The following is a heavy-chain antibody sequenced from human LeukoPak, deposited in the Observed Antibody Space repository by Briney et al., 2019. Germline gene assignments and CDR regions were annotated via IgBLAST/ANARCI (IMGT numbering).Heavy chain of an antibody. CDR2: IYYSGST. J-gene: IGHJ5*02. CDR3: AGTYCSNTSCYEDWFYP. Sequence: SETLSLTCTVSAGSITIYYWSWIRQPPVKGLEWIGFIYYSGSTNYNSSLQGRVTISVDTSKNQYSLKLSFVTAADPAVYYCAGTYCSNTSCYEDWFYPCGRGTVVAVSS. CDR1: AGSITIYY. D-gene: IGHD2-2*01. V-gene: IGHV4-59*01.